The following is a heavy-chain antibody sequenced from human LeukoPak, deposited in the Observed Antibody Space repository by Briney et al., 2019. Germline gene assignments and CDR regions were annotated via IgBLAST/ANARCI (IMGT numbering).Heavy chain of an antibody. J-gene: IGHJ5*02. Sequence: PGGSLRLSCAASGFTFSSYAMSWVRQAPGKGLEWIGNIYYSGSTYYNASLQSRVTISIDTSKNQFSLNLTSVTAADTAVYYCARFTPQGYGWGGYNRFDPWGQGTLVTVSS. D-gene: IGHD3-16*01. CDR3: ARFTPQGYGWGGYNRFDP. CDR2: IYYSGST. CDR1: GFTFSSYA. V-gene: IGHV4-59*01.